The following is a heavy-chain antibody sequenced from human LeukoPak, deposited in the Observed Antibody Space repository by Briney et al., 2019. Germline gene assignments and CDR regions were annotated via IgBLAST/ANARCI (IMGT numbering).Heavy chain of an antibody. CDR1: GFTFRTYW. V-gene: IGHV3-7*01. J-gene: IGHJ4*02. Sequence: PGGSLRLSCAASGFTFRTYWMSWVRQAPGKGLEWVANIKHDGSEKYYVDSVKGRFTISRDNDKYSLDLQMNSLRADDTAVYYCAKGGHPDDWGQGILVTVSS. CDR3: AKGGHPDD. CDR2: IKHDGSEK.